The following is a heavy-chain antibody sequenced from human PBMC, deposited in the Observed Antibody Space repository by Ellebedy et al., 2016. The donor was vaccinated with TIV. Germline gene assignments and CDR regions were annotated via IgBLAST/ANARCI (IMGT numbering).Heavy chain of an antibody. CDR2: MNPNSGNT. J-gene: IGHJ4*02. V-gene: IGHV1-8*01. D-gene: IGHD2-2*01. CDR3: ARGYCSSTSCYPGAFDY. Sequence: ASVKVSXXASGYTFTSYDINWVRQATGQGLEWMGWMNPNSGNTGYAQKFQGRVTMTRNTSISTAYMELSSLRSEDTAVYYCARGYCSSTSCYPGAFDYWGQGTLVTVSS. CDR1: GYTFTSYD.